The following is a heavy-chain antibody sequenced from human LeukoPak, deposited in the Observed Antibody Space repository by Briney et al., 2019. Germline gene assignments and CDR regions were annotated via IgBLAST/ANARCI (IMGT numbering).Heavy chain of an antibody. J-gene: IGHJ3*02. V-gene: IGHV4-34*01. CDR1: GGSFSGYY. D-gene: IGHD3-3*01. CDR3: ATSGSGYENDAFDI. CDR2: INHSEST. Sequence: SETLSLTCAVYGGSFSGYYWSWIRQPPGKGLEWIGEINHSESTNYNPSLKSRVTISVDTSKNQFSLKLSSVTAADTAVYYCATSGSGYENDAFDIWGQGTMVTVSS.